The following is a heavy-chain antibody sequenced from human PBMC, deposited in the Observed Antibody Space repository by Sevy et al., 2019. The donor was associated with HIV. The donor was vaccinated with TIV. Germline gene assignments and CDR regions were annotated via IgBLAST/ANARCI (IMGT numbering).Heavy chain of an antibody. D-gene: IGHD5-18*01. CDR2: ISGSAHRT. CDR3: VKEVSEYSYSDY. V-gene: IGHV3-23*01. J-gene: IGHJ4*02. Sequence: GSLRLSCAASGFTFSNYAMSWVRQTPGKGLEWVSAISGSAHRTYYTDSVKGRFTISRDNSKNMLFLQMNSLRAEDTDVYYCVKEVSEYSYSDYWGQGTLVTVSS. CDR1: GFTFSNYA.